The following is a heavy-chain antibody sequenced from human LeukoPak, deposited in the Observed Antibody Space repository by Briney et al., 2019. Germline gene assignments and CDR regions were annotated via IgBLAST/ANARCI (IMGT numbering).Heavy chain of an antibody. V-gene: IGHV4-4*07. D-gene: IGHD5/OR15-5a*01. CDR1: GASISSYY. Sequence: SETLSLTCTVSGASISSYYWSWIRQPAGKGLEWIGRIYPSGSTDYNPSLKSRVTMSADTSKNQFSLKLTSVTAADTAVYYCAVYDKFDSLRYYFDYWGQGTLVTVSS. CDR2: IYPSGST. J-gene: IGHJ4*02. CDR3: AVYDKFDSLRYYFDY.